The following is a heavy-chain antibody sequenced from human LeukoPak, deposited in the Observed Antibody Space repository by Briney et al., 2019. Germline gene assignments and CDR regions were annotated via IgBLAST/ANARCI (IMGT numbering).Heavy chain of an antibody. CDR3: AKADYYDFDS. CDR2: IIGSAVNT. D-gene: IGHD3-10*01. V-gene: IGHV3-23*01. CDR1: GLTVSSYG. Sequence: PGGSLRLSCGASGLTVSSYGMSWVRQAPGKGLEWVSTIIGSAVNTYYADSVKGRFTISRDDSKNTVYLQMNSLRAEDTAVYYCAKADYYDFDSWGQGTLVTVSS. J-gene: IGHJ4*02.